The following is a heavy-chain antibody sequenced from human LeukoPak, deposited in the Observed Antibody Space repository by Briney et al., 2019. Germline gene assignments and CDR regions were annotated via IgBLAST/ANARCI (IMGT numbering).Heavy chain of an antibody. CDR3: ARDYYDSSFDN. V-gene: IGHV3-30-3*01. J-gene: IGHJ4*02. Sequence: PSETLSLTCTVSGGSISSSSYYWGWIRQPPGKGLEWVAVISYDGSNKYYADSVKGRFTISRDNSKNTLCLQMNSLRAEDTAVYYCARDYYDSSFDNWGQGTLVTVSS. CDR2: ISYDGSNK. CDR1: GGSISSSS. D-gene: IGHD3-22*01.